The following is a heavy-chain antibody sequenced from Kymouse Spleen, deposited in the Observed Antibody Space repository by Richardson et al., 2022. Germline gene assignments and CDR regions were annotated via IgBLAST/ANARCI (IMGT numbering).Heavy chain of an antibody. CDR3: ARQGTGTTFNWFDP. D-gene: IGHD1-1*01,IGHD1-20*01. J-gene: IGHJ5*02. CDR1: GGSISSSSYY. V-gene: IGHV4-39*01. Sequence: QLQLQESGPGLVKPSETLSLTCTVSGGSISSSSYYWGWIRQPPGKGLEWIGSIYYSGSTYYNPSLKSRVTISVDTSKNQFSLKLSSVTAADTAVYYCARQGTGTTFNWFDPWGQGTLVTVSS. CDR2: IYYSGST.